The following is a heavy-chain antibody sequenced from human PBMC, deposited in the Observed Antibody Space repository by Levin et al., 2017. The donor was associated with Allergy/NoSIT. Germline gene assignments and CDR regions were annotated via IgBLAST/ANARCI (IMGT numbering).Heavy chain of an antibody. J-gene: IGHJ3*02. V-gene: IGHV3-33*01. Sequence: PGGSLRLSCEASGFTFRNFGFHWVRQAPGKGLEWVAVIWHDGSKKLYADSVEGRLTISRDDSKNTVYLQMNSLRADDTGVYYCARDVLPNGSRAFDIWGQGTMVIVSS. CDR2: IWHDGSKK. CDR1: GFTFRNFG. D-gene: IGHD2-15*01. CDR3: ARDVLPNGSRAFDI.